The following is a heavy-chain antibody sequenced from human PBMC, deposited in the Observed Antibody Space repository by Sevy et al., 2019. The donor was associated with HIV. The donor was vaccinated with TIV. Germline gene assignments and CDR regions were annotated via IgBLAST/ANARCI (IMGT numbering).Heavy chain of an antibody. CDR2: IYTSGIT. CDR3: ARYYYGSGKYYFDY. D-gene: IGHD3-10*01. CDR1: GGSISSGTYY. J-gene: IGHJ4*02. Sequence: SETLSLTCTVSGGSISSGTYYWSWIRQPAGKGLEWIGRIYTSGITNYNPSLKSPVTISLDTSKNQFSLNLRSVTAADTAVYYCARYYYGSGKYYFDYWGQGTLVTVSS. V-gene: IGHV4-61*02.